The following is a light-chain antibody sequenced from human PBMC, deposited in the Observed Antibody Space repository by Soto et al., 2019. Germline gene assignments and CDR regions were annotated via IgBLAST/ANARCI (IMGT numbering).Light chain of an antibody. V-gene: IGKV3D-15*01. Sequence: EIVLTQSPATLSVSPGERATLSCRASQSVSSNLAWYQQKPGQAPRLLIYGASIRATGIPARFSGSGSGTEFTLTISSLQSEDFAVYDCQQYNNWPPLTFGGGTKVEIK. CDR3: QQYNNWPPLT. J-gene: IGKJ4*01. CDR2: GAS. CDR1: QSVSSN.